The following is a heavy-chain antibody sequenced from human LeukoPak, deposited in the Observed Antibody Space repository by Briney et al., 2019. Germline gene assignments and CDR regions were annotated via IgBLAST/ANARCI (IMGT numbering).Heavy chain of an antibody. J-gene: IGHJ3*02. CDR3: ARRPMGDAFDI. CDR1: GGSISSSSYY. Sequence: PSETLSLTCTVSGGSISSSSYYWGWIRQPPGKGLEWIGSIYYSGSTYYNPSLKSRVTISIDTSKNQFSLKLSSVTAADTAMYYCARRPMGDAFDIWGQGTMVTVSS. D-gene: IGHD3-10*01. CDR2: IYYSGST. V-gene: IGHV4-39*07.